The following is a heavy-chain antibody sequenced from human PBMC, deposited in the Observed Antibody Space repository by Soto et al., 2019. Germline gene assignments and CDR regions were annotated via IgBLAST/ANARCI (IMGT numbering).Heavy chain of an antibody. D-gene: IGHD2-2*01. Sequence: SQTLSLTCAISGDSVPSNSAAWNWIRQSPSRGLEWLGRTYYRSKWYTDYAVSVKSRITINPDTSKNQFSLQLNSVTPEDTAVYFCAREYCSGTSCSIFDYWGQGTLVTVAS. CDR2: TYYRSKWYT. CDR3: AREYCSGTSCSIFDY. J-gene: IGHJ4*02. V-gene: IGHV6-1*01. CDR1: GDSVPSNSAA.